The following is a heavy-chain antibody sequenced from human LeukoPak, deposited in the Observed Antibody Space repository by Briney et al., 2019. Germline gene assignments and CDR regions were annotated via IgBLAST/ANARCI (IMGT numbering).Heavy chain of an antibody. J-gene: IGHJ4*02. CDR3: ARGRGLLWFGELLPRVFDY. CDR2: INHSGST. V-gene: IGHV4-34*01. D-gene: IGHD3-10*01. Sequence: SETLSLTCAVYGGSFSGYYWSWIRQPPGKGLEWIGEINHSGSTNYNTSLKSRVTISVDTSKNQFSLKLSSVTAADTAVYYCARGRGLLWFGELLPRVFDYWGQGTLVTVSS. CDR1: GGSFSGYY.